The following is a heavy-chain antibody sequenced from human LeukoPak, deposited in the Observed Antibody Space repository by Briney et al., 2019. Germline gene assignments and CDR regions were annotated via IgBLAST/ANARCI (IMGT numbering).Heavy chain of an antibody. CDR1: GGSISSSSYY. CDR3: ATSYQLLLEYYFDY. J-gene: IGHJ4*02. V-gene: IGHV4-39*07. CDR2: IYYSGST. D-gene: IGHD2-2*01. Sequence: SETLSLTCTVSGGSISSSSYYWGWIRQPPGKGLEWIGSIYYSGSTYYNPSLKSRVTISVDTSKNQFSLKLSSVTAADTAVYYCATSYQLLLEYYFDYWGQGTLVTVSS.